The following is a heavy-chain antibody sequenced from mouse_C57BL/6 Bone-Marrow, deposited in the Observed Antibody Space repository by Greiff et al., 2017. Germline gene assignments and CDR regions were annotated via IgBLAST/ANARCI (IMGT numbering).Heavy chain of an antibody. D-gene: IGHD1-1*01. CDR2: IDPSDSYT. V-gene: IGHV1-59*01. Sequence: QVQLQQPGAELVRPGTSVKLSCKASGYTFTSYWMHWVKQRPGQGLEWIGVIDPSDSYTNYNQKFKGKATLTVDTSSSTAYMHLSSLTSEDSAVYYCARDILPSYAMDYWGQGTSVTVSS. CDR3: ARDILPSYAMDY. J-gene: IGHJ4*01. CDR1: GYTFTSYW.